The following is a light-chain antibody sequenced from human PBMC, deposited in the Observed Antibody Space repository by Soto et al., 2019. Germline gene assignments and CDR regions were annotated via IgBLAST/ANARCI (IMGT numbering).Light chain of an antibody. CDR3: QQRSNWHPYT. CDR1: QSVSSY. CDR2: DAS. Sequence: EIVLTQSPSTLSLSPGERATISCRASQSVSSYLAWYQQKPGQAPRLLIYDASNRATGIPARFSGSGSGTDFTLTISSLQPADFAVYYCQQRSNWHPYTFGQGTKLEIK. J-gene: IGKJ2*01. V-gene: IGKV3-11*01.